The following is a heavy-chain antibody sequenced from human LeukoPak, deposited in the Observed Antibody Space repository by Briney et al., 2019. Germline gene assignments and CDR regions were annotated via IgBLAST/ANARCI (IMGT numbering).Heavy chain of an antibody. CDR2: INPNSGGT. Sequence: GSAKVSPEASGYTFTVYYMHCVPEAPGQGREGMGWINPNSGGTNYAQKFQGRVTMTRDTSISTVYMELSSLRSEDTAVYYCAREAVTIFGLVRTQTTKGPHRFDPWGQGTLLTVSS. J-gene: IGHJ5*02. D-gene: IGHD3-3*01. V-gene: IGHV1-2*02. CDR3: AREAVTIFGLVRTQTTKGPHRFDP. CDR1: GYTFTVYY.